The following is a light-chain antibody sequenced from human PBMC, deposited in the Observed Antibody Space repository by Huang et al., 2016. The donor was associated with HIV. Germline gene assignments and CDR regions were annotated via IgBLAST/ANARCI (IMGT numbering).Light chain of an antibody. CDR3: QQYYTTPFT. Sequence: DIQMTQSPSSLSASVGDRVTITCRASQGIANSLAWYQQKGEKAPKLLVYDAFKLESGGPSRFSGSESGTHYTLTITSLQPEDFATYYCQQYYTTPFTFGPGTKVDIK. J-gene: IGKJ3*01. CDR2: DAF. CDR1: QGIANS. V-gene: IGKV1-NL1*01.